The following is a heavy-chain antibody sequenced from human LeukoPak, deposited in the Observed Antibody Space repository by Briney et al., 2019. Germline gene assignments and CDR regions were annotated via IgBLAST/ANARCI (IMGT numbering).Heavy chain of an antibody. J-gene: IGHJ6*02. CDR2: ISSSGSTI. D-gene: IGHD5-18*01. V-gene: IGHV3-48*03. CDR1: GFTFTSYE. Sequence: RGSLRLSCAASGFTFTSYEMNWVRQAPGKGLEWVSYISSSGSTIYYADSVKGRFTISRDNAKNSLHLQMNSLIAEDTAVYYCARDRKIQLYNYYGMDVWGQGTTVTVSS. CDR3: ARDRKIQLYNYYGMDV.